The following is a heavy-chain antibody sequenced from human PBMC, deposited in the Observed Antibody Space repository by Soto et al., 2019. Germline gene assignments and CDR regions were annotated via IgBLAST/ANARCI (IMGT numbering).Heavy chain of an antibody. CDR3: ARERAFDYGGS. CDR2: ISAYNGNT. CDR1: GYTFTSYG. D-gene: IGHD4-17*01. J-gene: IGHJ5*02. V-gene: IGHV1-18*01. Sequence: QVQLVQSGAEVKKPGASVKVSCKASGYTFTSYGISWVRQAPGQGLEWMGWISAYNGNTNYAQKLQGRVTMTTDTSTSTDYMELMSMRADDTAVYYSARERAFDYGGSWGQGTLVTVSS.